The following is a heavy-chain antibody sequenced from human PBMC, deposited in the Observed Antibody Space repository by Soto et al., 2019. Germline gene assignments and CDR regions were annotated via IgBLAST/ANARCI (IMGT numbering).Heavy chain of an antibody. Sequence: GGSLRLSCVAPGFTFTDHGVHWVRQAPGKGLEWLATISSDGCKTFYADSVRGPFTISRDNPKNTVYLQMTRLMTEDTAVYYCAKDPFASVAGPNYIDYWGHGTLVTVSS. D-gene: IGHD6-19*01. CDR1: GFTFTDHG. CDR3: AKDPFASVAGPNYIDY. V-gene: IGHV3-30*18. J-gene: IGHJ4*01. CDR2: ISSDGCKT.